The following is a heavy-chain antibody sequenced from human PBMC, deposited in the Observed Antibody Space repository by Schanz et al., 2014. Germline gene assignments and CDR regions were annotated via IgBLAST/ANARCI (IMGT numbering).Heavy chain of an antibody. CDR3: ARGGARRFPVVPDAIQGLRGHYYYYYLDV. CDR2: VYTSGST. Sequence: QVQLQESGPGLVKPSQTLSLTCSVSGGSISSGSYYWNWIRQPAGKGLEWIGRVYTSGSTNYNPSLKSRRPLPLDPSKNQFPRKRRYVTAADTAVYYCARGGARRFPVVPDAIQGLRGHYYYYYLDVWGKGTTVTASS. J-gene: IGHJ6*03. D-gene: IGHD2-2*02. V-gene: IGHV4-61*02. CDR1: GGSISSGSYY.